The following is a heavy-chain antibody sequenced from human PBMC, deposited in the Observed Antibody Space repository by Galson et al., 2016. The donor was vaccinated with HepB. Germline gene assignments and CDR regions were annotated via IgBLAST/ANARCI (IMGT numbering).Heavy chain of an antibody. D-gene: IGHD2-15*01. CDR2: ISGSGNSP. CDR1: GFTFSNYP. V-gene: IGHV3-23*01. Sequence: SLRLSCAASGFTFSNYPMAWVRQAPGQGLDWVSGISGSGNSPYYADSVKGRFTISRDNSKNSLFLQMNSLGAEDTALYYWVKDHGQGGIYACGAFDVWGQGTLVAFSS. J-gene: IGHJ3*01. CDR3: VKDHGQGGIYACGAFDV.